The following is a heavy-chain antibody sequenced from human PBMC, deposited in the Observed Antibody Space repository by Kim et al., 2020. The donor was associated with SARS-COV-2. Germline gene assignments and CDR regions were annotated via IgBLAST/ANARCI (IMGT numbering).Heavy chain of an antibody. CDR2: ISGNSITT. J-gene: IGHJ4*02. CDR1: GFIFSTYS. CDR3: AKPDVPSGANAFDS. V-gene: IGHV3-23*01. Sequence: GGSLRLSCAASGFIFSTYSMSWVRQAPGKGLEWVSNISGNSITTNYADSVRGRFTISRDNSKNTLYLQMNSLRAEDTAVYYCAKPDVPSGANAFDSWGQGTMVTVSS. D-gene: IGHD2-2*01.